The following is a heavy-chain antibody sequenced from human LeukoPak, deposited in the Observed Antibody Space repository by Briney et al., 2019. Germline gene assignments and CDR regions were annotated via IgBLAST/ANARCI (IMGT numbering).Heavy chain of an antibody. CDR2: ICGSGGST. CDR3: AKAPAYYYDSSGYRDY. Sequence: PGGSLRLSCAASGFTFSSYAMSWGRPAPEKGLEWVSAICGSGGSTYYAESVKGRFTISRDNSKNTLYLQMNSLRAEDTAVYYCAKAPAYYYDSSGYRDYWGEGTLVTVSS. D-gene: IGHD3-22*01. J-gene: IGHJ4*02. V-gene: IGHV3-23*01. CDR1: GFTFSSYA.